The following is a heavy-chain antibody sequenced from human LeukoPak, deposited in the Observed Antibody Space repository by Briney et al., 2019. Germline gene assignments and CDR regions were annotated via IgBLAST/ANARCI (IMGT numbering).Heavy chain of an antibody. D-gene: IGHD1-26*01. J-gene: IGHJ4*02. CDR2: IKQDGSEK. CDR1: GFTFNSYW. V-gene: IGHV3-7*03. Sequence: GGSLRLSCAASGFTFNSYWMSWVRQAPGRGLGWVANIKQDGSEKYYVDSVRGRFTISRDNAKNSLYLQMNSLRAEDTAVYYCARISAGATPTFDYWGQGTLVTVSS. CDR3: ARISAGATPTFDY.